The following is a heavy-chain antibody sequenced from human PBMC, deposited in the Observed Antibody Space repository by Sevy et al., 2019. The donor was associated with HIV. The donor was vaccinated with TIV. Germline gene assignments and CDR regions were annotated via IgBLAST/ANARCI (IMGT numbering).Heavy chain of an antibody. CDR1: GFSFSSYA. CDR3: AKGGFTMVRGVFDY. CDR2: ISGSWCST. D-gene: IGHD3-10*01. Sequence: GSLRLSCAASGFSFSSYAMSWVRQTPGKGLEWVSAISGSWCSTYYADSVKGRFTISRDNSKNKLYLQMNSLRAEDTAVYYCAKGGFTMVRGVFDYWGQGTLVTVSS. J-gene: IGHJ4*02. V-gene: IGHV3-23*01.